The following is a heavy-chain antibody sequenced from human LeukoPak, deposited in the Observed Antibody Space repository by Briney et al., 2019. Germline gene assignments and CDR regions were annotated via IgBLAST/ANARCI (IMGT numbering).Heavy chain of an antibody. J-gene: IGHJ4*02. CDR2: INPDSGDT. Sequence: ASVKVSCKASGYTFTGYFIHWVRQAPGQGLEWMGWINPDSGDTDYAHKFQGRITLTRDTSISTAYMELSRLTSDDTAVYYCVSGIAADWGQGTLVTVSS. CDR3: VSGIAAD. D-gene: IGHD6-13*01. V-gene: IGHV1-2*02. CDR1: GYTFTGYF.